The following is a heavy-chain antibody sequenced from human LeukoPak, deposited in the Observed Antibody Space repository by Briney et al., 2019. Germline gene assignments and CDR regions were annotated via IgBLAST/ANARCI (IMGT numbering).Heavy chain of an antibody. V-gene: IGHV4-61*02. CDR3: ARGAVEMATTKYYYYYYMDV. D-gene: IGHD5-24*01. J-gene: IGHJ6*03. CDR2: VYTLGRT. CDR1: GDFISSGSYY. Sequence: SETLSLTCTVSGDFISSGSYYWSWIRQPAGKGLEWIGRVYTLGRTDYHPSLKSRVTISVDTSKNQFSLKLSSVTAADTAVYYCARGAVEMATTKYYYYYYMDVWGKGTTVTVSS.